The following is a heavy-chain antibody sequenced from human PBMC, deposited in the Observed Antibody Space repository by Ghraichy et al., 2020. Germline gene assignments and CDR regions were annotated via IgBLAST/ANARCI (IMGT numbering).Heavy chain of an antibody. CDR2: IYTSGST. CDR3: ARGRVYQGITGTTEGGWFDP. D-gene: IGHD1-7*01. Sequence: SETLSLTCTVSGGSISSYYWSWIRQPAGKGLEWIGRIYTSGSTNYNPSLKSRVTMSVDTSKNQFSLKLSSGTAADTAVYYCARGRVYQGITGTTEGGWFDPWGQGTLVTVSS. V-gene: IGHV4-4*07. CDR1: GGSISSYY. J-gene: IGHJ5*02.